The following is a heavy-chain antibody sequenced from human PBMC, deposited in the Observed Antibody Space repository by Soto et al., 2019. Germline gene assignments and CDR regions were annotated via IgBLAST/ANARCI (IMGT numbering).Heavy chain of an antibody. V-gene: IGHV1-18*04. D-gene: IGHD3-3*01. Sequence: ASVKVSCKASGYSFSSYGISWVRQAPGQGLDWMGWISVNNGNTDYAPRFQGRVTMTTDTSTSTAYMELRSLRSDDTAVYYCATSYDSGFDPWGQGTLVTVSS. CDR2: ISVNNGNT. CDR3: ATSYDSGFDP. J-gene: IGHJ5*02. CDR1: GYSFSSYG.